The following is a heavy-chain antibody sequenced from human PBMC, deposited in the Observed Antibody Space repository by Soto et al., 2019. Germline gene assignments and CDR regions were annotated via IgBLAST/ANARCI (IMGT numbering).Heavy chain of an antibody. D-gene: IGHD1-1*01. J-gene: IGHJ5*02. Sequence: QLQLQESGSGLVRPSQTLSLTCAVSGGSISSGGYSWNWIRQPPGKGLEWIGYIYHSGRTLYNPSLKSRVTISVYKSKNQFSLKLSPVAAADTAVYYCARDQLEGNWFDPWGQGTLVTVSS. CDR3: ARDQLEGNWFDP. V-gene: IGHV4-30-2*01. CDR2: IYHSGRT. CDR1: GGSISSGGYS.